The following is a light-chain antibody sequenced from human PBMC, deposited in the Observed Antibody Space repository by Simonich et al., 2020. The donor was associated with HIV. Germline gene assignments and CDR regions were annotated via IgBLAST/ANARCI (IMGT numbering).Light chain of an antibody. Sequence: QAVLTQPASLSASPGASASLTCTLRSGINVGTYRISWYQQKPGSPPQYLLRYKSDSDKQQGSGVPSRFSGSKDASANAGILLISGLQSEDDAVYYCMIWHSSASVFGGGTKLTVL. CDR1: SGINVGTYR. V-gene: IGLV5-45*01. CDR2: YKSDSDK. J-gene: IGLJ2*01. CDR3: MIWHSSASV.